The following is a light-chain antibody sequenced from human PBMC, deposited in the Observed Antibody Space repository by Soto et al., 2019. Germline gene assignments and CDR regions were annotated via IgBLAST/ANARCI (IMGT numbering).Light chain of an antibody. CDR3: VAWDDSLRCAL. V-gene: IGLV1-47*01. J-gene: IGLJ7*01. Sequence: QSVLTQPPSASGTPGQRVTSSCSGSSSNIGNNLVYWYQQVPGTAPKLLIYANRQRPSGVPDRFSASKSGTSASLSISGLRPEDEADYYCVAWDDSLRCALFGGGTQLTVL. CDR2: ANR. CDR1: SSNIGNNL.